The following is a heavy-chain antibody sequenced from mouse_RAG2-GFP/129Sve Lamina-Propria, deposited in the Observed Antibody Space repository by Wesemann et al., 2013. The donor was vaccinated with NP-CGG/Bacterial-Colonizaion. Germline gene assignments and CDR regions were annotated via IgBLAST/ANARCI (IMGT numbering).Heavy chain of an antibody. CDR3: ANGNWYFDV. CDR2: INPNNGGT. CDR1: GYTFTDYY. D-gene: IGHD2-1*01. J-gene: IGHJ1*03. Sequence: EVQLQQSGPELVKPGASVKISCKASGYTFTDYYMNWVKQSHGKSLEWIGDINPNNGGTSYNQKFKGKATLTVDTSSSTAYMELNSLTSEDSAVYYCANGNWYFDVWGTGTTVTVSS. V-gene: IGHV1-26*01.